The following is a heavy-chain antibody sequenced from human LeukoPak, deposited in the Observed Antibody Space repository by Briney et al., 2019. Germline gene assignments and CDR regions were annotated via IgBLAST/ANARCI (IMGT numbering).Heavy chain of an antibody. CDR3: ARGGEGIYSSSHGDWFDP. CDR1: GFTFSSYS. D-gene: IGHD6-13*01. V-gene: IGHV3-21*01. CDR2: ISSSSSYI. J-gene: IGHJ5*02. Sequence: GGSLRLSCAASGFTFSSYSMNWVRQAPGKGLEWVSSISSSSSYIYYADSVKGRFTISRDNAKNSLYLQMNSLRAEDTAVYYCARGGEGIYSSSHGDWFDPWGQGTLVTVCS.